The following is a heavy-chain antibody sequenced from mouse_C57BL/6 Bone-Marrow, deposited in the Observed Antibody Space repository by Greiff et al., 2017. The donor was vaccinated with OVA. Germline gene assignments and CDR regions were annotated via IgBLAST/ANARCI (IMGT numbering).Heavy chain of an antibody. CDR3: ARIYDGVRDWDFDV. CDR1: GFSLTSYG. CDR2: IWSGGST. Sequence: VQLQQSGPGLVQPSQSLSITCTVSGFSLTSYGVHWVRQSPGKGLEWLGVIWSGGSTDYNAAFISRLSISKDNSKSQVFFKMNSLQADDTAIYYCARIYDGVRDWDFDVWGTGTTVTVSS. D-gene: IGHD2-3*01. V-gene: IGHV2-2*01. J-gene: IGHJ1*03.